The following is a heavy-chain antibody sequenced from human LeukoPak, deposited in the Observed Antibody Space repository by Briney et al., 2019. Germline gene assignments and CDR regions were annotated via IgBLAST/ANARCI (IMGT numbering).Heavy chain of an antibody. V-gene: IGHV4-59*01. J-gene: IGHJ2*01. CDR1: GGSISSYY. CDR3: ARVRYRSSTSCYRYFDL. Sequence: SETLSLTCTVSGGSISSYYWSWIRQPPGKGLEWIGYIYYSGSTNYNPSLKSRVTISVDTSKNQFSLKLSSVTAADTAVYYCARVRYRSSTSCYRYFDLWGRGTLVTVSS. D-gene: IGHD2-2*01. CDR2: IYYSGST.